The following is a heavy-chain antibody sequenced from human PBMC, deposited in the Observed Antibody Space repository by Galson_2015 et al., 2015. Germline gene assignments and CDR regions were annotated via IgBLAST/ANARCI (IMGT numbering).Heavy chain of an antibody. J-gene: IGHJ4*02. Sequence: ETLSLTCAVSGFSISSDYYWGWIRRPPGKGLEWIGSIYPSGSTYYNPSLKSRVPISVATSKNHFSLNLTSVNAADTAVYYCAAVAYSRFDYWGQGTLVTVSS. D-gene: IGHD2-15*01. V-gene: IGHV4-38-2*01. CDR2: IYPSGST. CDR1: GFSISSDYY. CDR3: AAVAYSRFDY.